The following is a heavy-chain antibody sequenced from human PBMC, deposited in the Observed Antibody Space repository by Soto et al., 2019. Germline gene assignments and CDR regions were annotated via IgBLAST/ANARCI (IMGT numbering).Heavy chain of an antibody. CDR3: AKTGYYYDSSGFFFDY. J-gene: IGHJ4*02. D-gene: IGHD3-22*01. V-gene: IGHV3-30*18. Sequence: GGSLRLSCAASGFTFNSYGMHWVRQAPGKGLEWLALISSDGSNKNYADSVKGRFTISRDNSKNTLYLQMNSLRAEDTAVYYCAKTGYYYDSSGFFFDYWGQGTLVTVSS. CDR1: GFTFNSYG. CDR2: ISSDGSNK.